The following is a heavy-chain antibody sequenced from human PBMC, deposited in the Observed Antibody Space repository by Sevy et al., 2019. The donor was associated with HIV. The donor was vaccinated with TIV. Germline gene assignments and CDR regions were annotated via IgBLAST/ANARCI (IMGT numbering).Heavy chain of an antibody. D-gene: IGHD3-16*02. V-gene: IGHV3-7*01. CDR2: IDPRGEER. CDR1: GFNFDTFW. CDR3: VRVVWDVLVVPAATPSPWLDS. J-gene: IGHJ5*01. Sequence: GGSLRLSCAASGFNFDTFWMGWARQAPGRGLEWVASIDPRGEERDHLDSLKGRFTISRDNAKNSLYLEMHSLKGEDTALYYCVRVVWDVLVVPAATPSPWLDSWGQGTLVTVSS.